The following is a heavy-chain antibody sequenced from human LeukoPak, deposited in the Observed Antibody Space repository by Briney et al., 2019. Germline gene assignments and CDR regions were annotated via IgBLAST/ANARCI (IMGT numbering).Heavy chain of an antibody. Sequence: PSETLSLTCAVYGGSFSGYYWSWIRQPPGKGLEWIGEINHSGSTNYNPSLKSRVTISVDTSKNQFSLKLSSVTAADTAVYYCARQLGRSPYYYYYYMDVWGKGTTVTVSS. CDR2: INHSGST. CDR3: ARQLGRSPYYYYYYMDV. V-gene: IGHV4-34*01. D-gene: IGHD7-27*01. J-gene: IGHJ6*03. CDR1: GGSFSGYY.